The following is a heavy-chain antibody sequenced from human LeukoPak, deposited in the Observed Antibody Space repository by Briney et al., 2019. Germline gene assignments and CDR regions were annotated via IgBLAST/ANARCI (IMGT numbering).Heavy chain of an antibody. D-gene: IGHD2-15*01. J-gene: IGHJ4*02. CDR2: IYYSGST. CDR3: ARRGISGGTPFDY. Sequence: SETLSLTCTVSGGPISSYYWGWIRQPPGKGLEWIGYIYYSGSTNYNPSLKSRVTISVDTSKNQFSLKLSSMTAADTAVYYCARRGISGGTPFDYWGQGTLVTVSS. V-gene: IGHV4-59*01. CDR1: GGPISSYY.